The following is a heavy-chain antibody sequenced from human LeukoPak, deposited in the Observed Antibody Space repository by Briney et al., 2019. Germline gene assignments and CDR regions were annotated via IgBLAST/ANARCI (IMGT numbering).Heavy chain of an antibody. CDR3: TRGRRHWYFDL. Sequence: PGGSLRLSCAASGFTFGDYAMSWVRQAPGKGLEWVGFIRGKAYGGTTEYAASVKGRFTISRDDSKSIAYLQMNSLKTEDTAVYYCTRGRRHWYFDLWGRGTLVTVSS. V-gene: IGHV3-49*04. CDR2: IRGKAYGGTT. J-gene: IGHJ2*01. CDR1: GFTFGDYA.